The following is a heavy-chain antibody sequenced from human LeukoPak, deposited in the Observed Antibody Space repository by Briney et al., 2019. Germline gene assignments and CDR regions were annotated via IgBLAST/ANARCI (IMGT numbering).Heavy chain of an antibody. CDR2: ISWDSGSI. CDR3: AKGRGYSGYDPPDY. Sequence: PGGSLRLSCAASGFTFDDYAMHWVRQAPGKGLEWVSGISWDSGSIGYADSVKGRFTISRDNAKNSLYLQMNSLRAEDTALYYCAKGRGYSGYDPPDYWGQGTLVTVSS. CDR1: GFTFDDYA. J-gene: IGHJ4*02. V-gene: IGHV3-9*01. D-gene: IGHD5-12*01.